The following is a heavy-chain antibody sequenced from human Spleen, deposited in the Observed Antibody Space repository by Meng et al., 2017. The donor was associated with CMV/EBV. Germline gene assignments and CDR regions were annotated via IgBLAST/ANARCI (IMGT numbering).Heavy chain of an antibody. J-gene: IGHJ4*02. Sequence: QVQLQESGPGLVKPSETLSLTCNVTGGSISTYYWNWIRQPAGKGLEWIGRVFTTGSANHNPSLNGRVTMSVDTSKNQFSLKLNSVTAADTAIYYCARGPSSGYFEFESWGPGILVTVSA. V-gene: IGHV4-4*07. CDR2: VFTTGSA. CDR1: GGSISTYY. CDR3: ARGPSSGYFEFES. D-gene: IGHD5-12*01.